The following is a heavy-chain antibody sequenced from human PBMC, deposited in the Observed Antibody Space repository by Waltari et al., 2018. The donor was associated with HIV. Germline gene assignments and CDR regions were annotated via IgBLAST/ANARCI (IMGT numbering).Heavy chain of an antibody. D-gene: IGHD2-2*01. CDR2: INHSGST. CDR3: ARWAVPAAIYYYYYGMDV. Sequence: QVQLQQWGAGLLKPSETLSLTCAVYGGSFSGYYWSWIRQPPGKGLEWIGEINHSGSTNYNPALKSRVTISVDTSKNQFSLKLSSVTAADTAVYYCARWAVPAAIYYYYYGMDVWGQGTTVTVSS. V-gene: IGHV4-34*01. J-gene: IGHJ6*02. CDR1: GGSFSGYY.